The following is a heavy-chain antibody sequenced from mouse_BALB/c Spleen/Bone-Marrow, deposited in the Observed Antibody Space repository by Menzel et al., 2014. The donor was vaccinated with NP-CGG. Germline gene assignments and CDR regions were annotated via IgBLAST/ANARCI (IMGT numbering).Heavy chain of an antibody. CDR1: GYTLTSYW. D-gene: IGHD1-2*01. V-gene: IGHV1S22*01. Sequence: LKQSGSELVRPGASVKLSCKASGYTLTSYWMHWVKQRHGQGLEWIGNIYPGSGSTNYDEKFKSKGTLTVDTSSSTACMHLSSLTSEDSAVYYCTRWDYGYMDYWGQGTSVTVSS. J-gene: IGHJ4*01. CDR3: TRWDYGYMDY. CDR2: IYPGSGST.